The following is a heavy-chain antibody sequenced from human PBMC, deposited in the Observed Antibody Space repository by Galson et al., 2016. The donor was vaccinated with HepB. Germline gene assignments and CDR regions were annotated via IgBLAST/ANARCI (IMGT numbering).Heavy chain of an antibody. CDR2: TDGTNK. CDR1: GFTFSNYA. D-gene: IGHD1-26*01. V-gene: IGHV3-30-3*01. CDR3: ATDPIVGVPDYFDY. J-gene: IGHJ4*02. Sequence: SLRLSCAVSGFTFSNYAMHWVRQAPGKGLEWVAVTDGTNKYYADSVKGRFTISRDDSKSTLYLQMDRLRAEDTAVYYCATDPIVGVPDYFDYWRQGTLVTISS.